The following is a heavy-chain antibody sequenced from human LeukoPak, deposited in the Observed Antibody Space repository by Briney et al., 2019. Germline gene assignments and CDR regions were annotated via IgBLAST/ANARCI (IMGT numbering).Heavy chain of an antibody. CDR1: GYSFTSYW. CDR2: IYPGDSDT. CDR3: ARPGIYYDSSNPGDY. Sequence: GESLKISCKGPGYSFTSYWIGWVRQMPGKGLEWMGIIYPGDSDTRYSPSFQGQVTISADKSISTAYLQWSSLKASDTAMYYCARPGIYYDSSNPGDYWGQGTLVTVS. V-gene: IGHV5-51*01. J-gene: IGHJ4*02. D-gene: IGHD3-22*01.